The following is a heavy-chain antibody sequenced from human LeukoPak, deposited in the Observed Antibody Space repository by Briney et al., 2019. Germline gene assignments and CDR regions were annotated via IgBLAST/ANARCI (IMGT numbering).Heavy chain of an antibody. J-gene: IGHJ6*03. V-gene: IGHV3-11*04. CDR2: ISSSGSPI. CDR3: ARGRSGEYYYYYYMDV. D-gene: IGHD3-10*01. Sequence: GGSLRLSCATSGFTFSDYYMSWIRQAPGKGLEWVSYISSSGSPIYYADSVKGRFTISRDNAKNSLYLQMNSLRAEDTAIYYCARGRSGEYYYYYYMDVWGKGTTVTVSS. CDR1: GFTFSDYY.